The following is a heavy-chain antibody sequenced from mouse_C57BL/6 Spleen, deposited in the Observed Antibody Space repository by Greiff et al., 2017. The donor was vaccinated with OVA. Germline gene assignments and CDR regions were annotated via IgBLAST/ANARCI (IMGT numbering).Heavy chain of an antibody. D-gene: IGHD1-1*01. CDR3: AGVVATDYAMDY. V-gene: IGHV1-80*01. CDR1: GYAFSSYW. J-gene: IGHJ4*01. Sequence: VQLQQSGAELVKPGASVKISCKASGYAFSSYWMNWVKQRPGKGLEWIGQIYPGDGDTNYNGKFKGKATLTADKSSSTAYMQLSSLTSEDSAVYFCAGVVATDYAMDYWGQGTSVTVSS. CDR2: IYPGDGDT.